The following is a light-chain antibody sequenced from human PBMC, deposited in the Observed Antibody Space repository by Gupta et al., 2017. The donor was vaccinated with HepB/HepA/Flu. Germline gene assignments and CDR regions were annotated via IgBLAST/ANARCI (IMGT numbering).Light chain of an antibody. CDR2: DAS. CDR3: QQVINWPLS. V-gene: IGKV3-11*01. Sequence: EIVLTQSPATLSLSPGERATLSCRASQSIDSSLAWYQHKPGQAPRLLIYDASNRATGIPARFSGSGSGTDFALTISNLDPEDFAVYYCQQVINWPLSFGGGTKVESK. J-gene: IGKJ4*01. CDR1: QSIDSS.